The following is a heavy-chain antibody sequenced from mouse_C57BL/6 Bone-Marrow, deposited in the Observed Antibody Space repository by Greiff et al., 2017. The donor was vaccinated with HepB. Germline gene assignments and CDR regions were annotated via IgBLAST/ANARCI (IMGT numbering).Heavy chain of an antibody. CDR3: TRGGLTTAVAPFY. D-gene: IGHD1-1*01. V-gene: IGHV1-64*01. Sequence: QVQLQQPGAELVKPGASVKLSCKASGYTFTSYWMHWVKQRPGQGLEWIGMIHPNSGSTNYNEKFKSKATLTVDKSSSTAYMQLSSLTSEDSAVYYCTRGGLTTAVAPFYWGQGTTLTVSS. J-gene: IGHJ2*01. CDR2: IHPNSGST. CDR1: GYTFTSYW.